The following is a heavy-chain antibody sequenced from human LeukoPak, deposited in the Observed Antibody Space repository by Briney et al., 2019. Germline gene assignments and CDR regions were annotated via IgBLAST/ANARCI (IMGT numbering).Heavy chain of an antibody. Sequence: PGGSLRLSCAASGITFSDYSMNWVRQAPGKGLEWVSSISSTGSYIYYADSVKGRFTVSRDNAKNSLYLQMNSLRAEDTAVYYCANYYYDSSGYRGMNALDIWGQGTMVTVSS. CDR2: ISSTGSYI. D-gene: IGHD3-22*01. CDR1: GITFSDYS. CDR3: ANYYYDSSGYRGMNALDI. J-gene: IGHJ3*02. V-gene: IGHV3-21*01.